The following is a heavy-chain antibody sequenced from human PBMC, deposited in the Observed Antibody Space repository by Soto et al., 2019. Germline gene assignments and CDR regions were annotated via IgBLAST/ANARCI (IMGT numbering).Heavy chain of an antibody. CDR1: GFTVSSNY. CDR2: IYSGGST. V-gene: IGHV3-53*01. D-gene: IGHD6-19*01. J-gene: IGHJ6*02. Sequence: SGWSLRLSCSASGFTVSSNYMSWVRQAPGKGLEWVSVIYSGGSTYYADSVKGRFTISRDNSKNTLYLQMNSLRAEDTAVYYCARGKVRAVAAMAVWGQGTTVTVSS. CDR3: ARGKVRAVAAMAV.